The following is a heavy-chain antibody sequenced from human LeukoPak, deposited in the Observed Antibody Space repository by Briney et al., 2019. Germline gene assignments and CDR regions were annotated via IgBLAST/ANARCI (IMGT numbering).Heavy chain of an antibody. CDR3: VVGGSPGY. Sequence: PGGSLRLSCAASGFTFSSYAMHWVRQAPGKGLEWVAIVSYDGRSKYHADSVKGRFIISRDDSKNTLYLQMNSLRAEDTAVYYCVVGGSPGYWGQGTLVTVSS. J-gene: IGHJ4*02. D-gene: IGHD2-15*01. CDR1: GFTFSSYA. V-gene: IGHV3-30*04. CDR2: VSYDGRSK.